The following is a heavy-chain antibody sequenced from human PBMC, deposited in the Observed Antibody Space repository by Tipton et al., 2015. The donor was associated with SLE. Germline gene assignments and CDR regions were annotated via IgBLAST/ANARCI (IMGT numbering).Heavy chain of an antibody. V-gene: IGHV4-30-2*01. Sequence: TLSLTCAVSSGSISSDGYSWSWIRQPPGKGLEFIGYIYHSGSAHYNPSLQSRVTMSVDRSQNQFSLKMRSVTAADTAVYFCARCNISVAGADYWGRGTLVTVSS. D-gene: IGHD2-15*01. J-gene: IGHJ4*02. CDR1: SGSISSDGYS. CDR3: ARCNISVAGADY. CDR2: IYHSGSA.